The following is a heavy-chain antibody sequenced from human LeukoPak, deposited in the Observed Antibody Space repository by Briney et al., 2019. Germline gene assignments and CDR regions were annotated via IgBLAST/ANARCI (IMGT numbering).Heavy chain of an antibody. D-gene: IGHD6-19*01. CDR2: ISGSGGST. V-gene: IGHV3-23*01. J-gene: IGHJ4*02. Sequence: GRSLRLSCAASGFTFSSYAMSWVRQAPGKGLEWVSAISGSGGSTYYADSVKGRFTISRDNSKNTLYLQMNSLRAEDTAVYYCAKDLDGGGWSTLDYGGKEPRVTVSS. CDR3: AKDLDGGGWSTLDY. CDR1: GFTFSSYA.